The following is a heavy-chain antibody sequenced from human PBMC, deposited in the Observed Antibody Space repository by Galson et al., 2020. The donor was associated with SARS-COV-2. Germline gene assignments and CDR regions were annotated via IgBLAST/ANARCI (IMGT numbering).Heavy chain of an antibody. CDR1: GFTFDDYA. D-gene: IGHD3-10*01. CDR3: AKDLSALLWFGKSEYGMDV. Sequence: GGSLRLSCAASGFTFDDYAMHWVRQAPGKGLEWVSGISWNSGSIGYADSVKGRFTISRDNAKNSLYLQMNSLRAEDTALYYCAKDLSALLWFGKSEYGMDVWGQGTTVTVSS. J-gene: IGHJ6*02. V-gene: IGHV3-9*01. CDR2: ISWNSGSI.